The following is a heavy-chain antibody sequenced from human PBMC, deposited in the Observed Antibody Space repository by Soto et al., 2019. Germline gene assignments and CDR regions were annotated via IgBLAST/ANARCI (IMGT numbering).Heavy chain of an antibody. CDR1: GYSFTKYG. V-gene: IGHV1-18*01. Sequence: ASVKVSCKASGYSFTKYGINWVRQAPGQGFEWMGWISNYNGNSKYAEDVQDRITMTTDPLTNITYMELRSLRYDDTAVYFCARGLHNAFPVPWYGMDVWGQGTTLTVYS. D-gene: IGHD1-1*01. CDR3: ARGLHNAFPVPWYGMDV. J-gene: IGHJ6*02. CDR2: ISNYNGNS.